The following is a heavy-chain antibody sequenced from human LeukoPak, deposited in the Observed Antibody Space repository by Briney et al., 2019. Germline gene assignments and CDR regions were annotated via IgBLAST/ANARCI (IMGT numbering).Heavy chain of an antibody. V-gene: IGHV3-23*01. D-gene: IGHD6-19*01. Sequence: GGSLRLSCAASGFTFSSYAMSWVRQAPGKGLEWVSAISGSGGSTYYADSVKGRFTISRDNSKNTLYLQMNSLRAEDTAVYYCAKMLRYSSGWYGYYYYGMDVWGQGTTVTVSS. CDR1: GFTFSSYA. CDR3: AKMLRYSSGWYGYYYYGMDV. CDR2: ISGSGGST. J-gene: IGHJ6*02.